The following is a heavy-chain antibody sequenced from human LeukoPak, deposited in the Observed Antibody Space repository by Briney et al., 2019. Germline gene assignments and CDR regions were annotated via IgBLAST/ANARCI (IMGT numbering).Heavy chain of an antibody. CDR1: GFTFSSYA. Sequence: GGSLRLSCAASGFTFSSYAMSWVRQAPGKGLEWVSAISGSGGSTYYADSVKGRFTVSRDNSKNTLYLQMNSLRAEDTAVYYCARDSVVVTAIQDYWGQGTLVTVSS. CDR2: ISGSGGST. D-gene: IGHD2-21*02. V-gene: IGHV3-23*01. CDR3: ARDSVVVTAIQDY. J-gene: IGHJ4*02.